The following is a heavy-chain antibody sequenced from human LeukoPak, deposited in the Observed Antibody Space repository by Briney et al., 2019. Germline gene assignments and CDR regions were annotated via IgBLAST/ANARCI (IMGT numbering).Heavy chain of an antibody. D-gene: IGHD1-26*01. CDR2: INPTGGST. Sequence: ASVKVSCKASGYTFTSYYMHWVRQAPGQGLEWMGLINPTGGSTSYAQKFQGRLTMTRDMSTSTVYMELSSLRSEDTAVYYCACLVGATFDYWGQGTLVTVSS. CDR3: ACLVGATFDY. J-gene: IGHJ4*02. V-gene: IGHV1-46*01. CDR1: GYTFTSYY.